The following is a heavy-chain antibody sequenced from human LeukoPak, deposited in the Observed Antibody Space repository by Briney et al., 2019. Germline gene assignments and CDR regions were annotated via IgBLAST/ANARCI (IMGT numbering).Heavy chain of an antibody. CDR3: ARHDIAAAGTEDAFDI. D-gene: IGHD6-13*01. CDR1: GYSFTSYW. CDR2: IDPSDSYT. Sequence: GESLKISFKGSGYSFTSYWISWVRQMPGKGLEWMGRIDPSDSYTNYSPSFQGHVTISADKSISTAYLQWSSLKASDTAMYYCARHDIAAAGTEDAFDIWGQGTMVTVSS. V-gene: IGHV5-10-1*01. J-gene: IGHJ3*02.